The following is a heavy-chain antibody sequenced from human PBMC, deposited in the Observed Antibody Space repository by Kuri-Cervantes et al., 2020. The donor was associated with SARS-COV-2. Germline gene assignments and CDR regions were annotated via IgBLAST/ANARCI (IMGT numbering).Heavy chain of an antibody. V-gene: IGHV4-59*01. CDR3: ARDSRLVGYYRNYYYGMDV. CDR2: IYYSGST. Sequence: SETLSLTCTVSGGSISSCYWSWIRQPPGKGLEWIGYIYYSGSTNYNPSLKSRVTVSVDTSKNQFSLKLSSVTAADTAVYYCARDSRLVGYYRNYYYGMDVWGQGTTVTVSS. CDR1: GGSISSCY. J-gene: IGHJ6*02. D-gene: IGHD3-3*01.